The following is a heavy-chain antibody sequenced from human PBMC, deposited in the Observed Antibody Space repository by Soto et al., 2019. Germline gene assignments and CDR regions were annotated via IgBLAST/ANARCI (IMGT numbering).Heavy chain of an antibody. CDR1: GDSVASNSAT. V-gene: IGHV6-1*01. Sequence: SQTLSLTCGISGDSVASNSATWNWIRQSPSRGLEWLGRTYYRSRWYNDYAASVKSRISVNPDTSKNQFSLQLNSVTPEDTAVYFCARGDKIAAGGIDYWGQGILVTVSS. D-gene: IGHD6-13*01. J-gene: IGHJ4*02. CDR2: TYYRSRWYN. CDR3: ARGDKIAAGGIDY.